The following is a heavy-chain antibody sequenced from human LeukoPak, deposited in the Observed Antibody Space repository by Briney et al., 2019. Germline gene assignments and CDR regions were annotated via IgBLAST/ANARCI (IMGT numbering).Heavy chain of an antibody. Sequence: GGSLRLSCAASGFTFSRNAMHWVCQGPGKGLEWVAYIAHHGNDKYYVDSVKGRFTISRDNSKRTLYLQMNSLRPDDTAVYYCAKDGSWSCTDWGQGTLVTVSS. D-gene: IGHD2-8*02. CDR1: GFTFSRNA. J-gene: IGHJ4*02. CDR3: AKDGSWSCTD. V-gene: IGHV3-30*02. CDR2: IAHHGNDK.